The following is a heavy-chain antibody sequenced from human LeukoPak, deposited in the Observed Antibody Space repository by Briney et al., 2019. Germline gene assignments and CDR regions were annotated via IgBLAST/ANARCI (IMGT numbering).Heavy chain of an antibody. J-gene: IGHJ6*03. Sequence: SETLSLTCTVSGYSISSGYYWGWIRQPPGKGLEWIGSIYESGSTYYNPSLKSRVTISVDTSKNQFSLKLSSVTAADTAVYYCARCLRDSVTIYYYYYMDVWGKGTTVTVSS. CDR1: GYSISSGYY. V-gene: IGHV4-38-2*02. CDR2: IYESGST. CDR3: ARCLRDSVTIYYYYYMDV. D-gene: IGHD4-17*01.